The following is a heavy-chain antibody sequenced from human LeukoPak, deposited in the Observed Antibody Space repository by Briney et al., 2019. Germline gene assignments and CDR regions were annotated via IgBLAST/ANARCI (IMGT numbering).Heavy chain of an antibody. D-gene: IGHD4-17*01. CDR2: ISGSGGST. Sequence: SGGSLRLSCAASGFTCSYEMNWVRQAPGKGLEWVSGISGSGGSTYYADSVKGRFTISRDNSKNTLYLQMNSLRAEDTAVYYCAKAARTTVTHFDYWGQGTLVTVSS. J-gene: IGHJ4*02. CDR1: GFTCSYE. CDR3: AKAARTTVTHFDY. V-gene: IGHV3-23*01.